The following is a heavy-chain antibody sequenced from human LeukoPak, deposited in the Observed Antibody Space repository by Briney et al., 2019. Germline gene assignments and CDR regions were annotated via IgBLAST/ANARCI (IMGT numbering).Heavy chain of an antibody. V-gene: IGHV3-74*01. CDR2: VNSDGSST. CDR1: GFTFTVYW. D-gene: IGHD6-19*01. Sequence: GRSLRLSCAASGFTFTVYWMHWVRQAPGRGRVWVSLVNSDGSSTRYADSVKGRFTISRDNAKNTLYLQMNSLRAEDTAVYYCARGKAVAGTFSWFDPWGQGTLVTVSS. J-gene: IGHJ5*02. CDR3: ARGKAVAGTFSWFDP.